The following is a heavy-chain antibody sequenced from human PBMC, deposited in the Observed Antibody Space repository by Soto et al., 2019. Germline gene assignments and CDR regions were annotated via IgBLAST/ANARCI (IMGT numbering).Heavy chain of an antibody. CDR2: IWYDGSNK. J-gene: IGHJ4*02. CDR3: ARSHLYYDSSGYPDY. D-gene: IGHD3-22*01. CDR1: GFTFSSYG. Sequence: GGSLRHSCAASGFTFSSYGIHWVRQAPGKGLEWVAVIWYDGSNKYYADSVKGRFTISRDNSKNTLYLQMNSLRAEDTAVYYCARSHLYYDSSGYPDYWGQGTLVTVSS. V-gene: IGHV3-33*08.